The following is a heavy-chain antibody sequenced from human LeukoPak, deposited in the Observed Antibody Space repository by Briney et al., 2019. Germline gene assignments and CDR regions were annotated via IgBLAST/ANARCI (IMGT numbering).Heavy chain of an antibody. CDR1: GYTFTSYD. Sequence: ASVNVSCKASGYTFTSYDINWVRQAPGQGLEWMGWMNPNSGNTGYAQKFQGRVTMTRNTSISTAYMELSSLRSEDTAVYYCARNLYSYGSFWFDPWGQGTLVTVSS. D-gene: IGHD5-18*01. CDR2: MNPNSGNT. V-gene: IGHV1-8*01. CDR3: ARNLYSYGSFWFDP. J-gene: IGHJ5*02.